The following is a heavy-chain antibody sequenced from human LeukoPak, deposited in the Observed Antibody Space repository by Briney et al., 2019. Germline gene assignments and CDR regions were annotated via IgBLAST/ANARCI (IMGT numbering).Heavy chain of an antibody. CDR1: GGSISSYY. CDR2: IYYSGST. CDR3: ARRRGYSYAIDY. D-gene: IGHD5-18*01. Sequence: SETLSLTCTVSGGSISSYYWSWIRQPPGKGLEWIGYIYYSGSTNYNPSLKSRVTISVDTSKNQFSLKLSSVTAADTAVYYCARRRGYSYAIDYWGQGTLVTVSS. J-gene: IGHJ4*02. V-gene: IGHV4-59*08.